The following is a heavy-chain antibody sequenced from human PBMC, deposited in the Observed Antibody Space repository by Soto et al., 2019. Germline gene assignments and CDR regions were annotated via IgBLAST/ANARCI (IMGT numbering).Heavy chain of an antibody. V-gene: IGHV3-33*01. J-gene: IGHJ6*02. Sequence: GGSLRLSCAASGFTFSSYGMHWVRQAPGKGLEWVAVIWYDGSNKYYADSVKGRFTISRDNSKNTLYLQMNSLRAEDTAVYYCARDWGCRQQLPDYYYYGMDVWGQGTTVTVSS. D-gene: IGHD6-13*01. CDR3: ARDWGCRQQLPDYYYYGMDV. CDR2: IWYDGSNK. CDR1: GFTFSSYG.